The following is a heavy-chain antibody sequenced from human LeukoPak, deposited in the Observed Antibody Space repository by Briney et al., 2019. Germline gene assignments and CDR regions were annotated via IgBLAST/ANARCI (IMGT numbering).Heavy chain of an antibody. CDR2: INHSGST. CDR3: ATAYCSSTSCRRPYYYYYGMDV. Sequence: SETLSLTCAVYGGSFSGYYWSWIRQPPGKGLEWIGEINHSGSTNYNPSLKSRVTISVDTSKNQFSLKLSSVTAADTAVYYCATAYCSSTSCRRPYYYYYGMDVRGQGTTVTVSS. V-gene: IGHV4-34*01. J-gene: IGHJ6*02. CDR1: GGSFSGYY. D-gene: IGHD2-2*01.